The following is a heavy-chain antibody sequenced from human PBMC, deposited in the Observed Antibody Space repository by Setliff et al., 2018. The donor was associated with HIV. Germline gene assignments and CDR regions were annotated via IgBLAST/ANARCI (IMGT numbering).Heavy chain of an antibody. CDR1: GYTFSSYG. J-gene: IGHJ4*02. V-gene: IGHV1-18*01. CDR3: ARVPAAIDY. Sequence: ASVKVSCKASGYTFSSYGINWVRQAPGQGLEWMGWISAYNGNTDYAQKLQGRVTMTTDTSTSTAYMELRSLKSDDTAVYYCARVPAAIDYWGQGTLVTVSS. D-gene: IGHD2-15*01. CDR2: ISAYNGNT.